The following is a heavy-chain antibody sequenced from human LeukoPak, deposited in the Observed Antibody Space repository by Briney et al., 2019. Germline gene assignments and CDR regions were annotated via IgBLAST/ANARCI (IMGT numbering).Heavy chain of an antibody. CDR2: IIPILGIA. Sequence: GSSVKVSCKASGGTFSSYAISWVRQAPGQGLEWMGRIIPILGIANYAQKFQGRVTITADKSTSTAYMELSSLRSEDTAVYYCAGGPQQKRITMVRGVGAFDIWGQGTMVTVSS. J-gene: IGHJ3*02. V-gene: IGHV1-69*04. D-gene: IGHD3-10*01. CDR1: GGTFSSYA. CDR3: AGGPQQKRITMVRGVGAFDI.